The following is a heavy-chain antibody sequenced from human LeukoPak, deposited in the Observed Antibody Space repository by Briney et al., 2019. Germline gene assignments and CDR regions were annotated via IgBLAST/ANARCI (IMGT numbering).Heavy chain of an antibody. CDR2: MNPNSGNT. D-gene: IGHD3-3*01. J-gene: IGHJ3*02. CDR1: GYTFTSYD. CDR3: ARHMREFWSRRQPGDAFDI. V-gene: IGHV1-8*01. Sequence: ASAKVSCKASGYTFTSYDINWVRQATGQGLEWMGWMNPNSGNTGYAQKFQGRVTMTRNTSISTAYMELSSLTSDDTAVYYCARHMREFWSRRQPGDAFDIWGQGTMVTVSS.